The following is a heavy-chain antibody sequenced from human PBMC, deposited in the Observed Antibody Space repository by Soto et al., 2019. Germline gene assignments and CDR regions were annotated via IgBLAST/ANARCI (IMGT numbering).Heavy chain of an antibody. CDR2: ISSSSINI. CDR1: GFTFSSFS. Sequence: EVQLVESGGGLVQPGGSLRLSCAASGFTFSSFSMNWVRQAPGKGLEWVSYISSSSINIYHADSVKGRFTISRDNAKNSLYLQMNSLRAEDTAVYYCARIPIVRGVEVFDSWGQGTLVTVSS. CDR3: ARIPIVRGVEVFDS. D-gene: IGHD3-10*01. J-gene: IGHJ4*02. V-gene: IGHV3-48*01.